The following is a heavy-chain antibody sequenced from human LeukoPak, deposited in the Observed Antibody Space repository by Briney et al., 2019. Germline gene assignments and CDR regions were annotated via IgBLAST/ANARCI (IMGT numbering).Heavy chain of an antibody. D-gene: IGHD3-22*01. J-gene: IGHJ1*01. CDR3: ARGVSYYDSSGYKH. V-gene: IGHV4-59*01. CDR1: GRSISSYY. CDR2: IYYSGST. Sequence: SETLSLTCTVSGRSISSYYWSWIRQPPGKGREWIGYIYYSGSTNYNPSLKSRVTISVDTSKNQFSLKLSSVTAADTAVYYCARGVSYYDSSGYKHWGQGTLVTVSS.